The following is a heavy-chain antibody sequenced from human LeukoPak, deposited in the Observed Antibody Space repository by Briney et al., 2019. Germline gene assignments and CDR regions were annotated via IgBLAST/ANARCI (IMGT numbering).Heavy chain of an antibody. D-gene: IGHD6-19*01. J-gene: IGHJ3*01. Sequence: GGSLRLSCAVSGFTFSNYDMSWVRQAPGKGLEWVSGISGSAGSTYYADSVKGRFSISRDNSKNTVYLQMNRLRAEDTAAYYCAKDLAYRSGWFLGAFDVWGQGTMVTVSS. V-gene: IGHV3-23*01. CDR3: AKDLAYRSGWFLGAFDV. CDR1: GFTFSNYD. CDR2: ISGSAGST.